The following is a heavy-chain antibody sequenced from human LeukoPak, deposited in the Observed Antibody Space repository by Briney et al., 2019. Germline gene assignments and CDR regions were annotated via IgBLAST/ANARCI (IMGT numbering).Heavy chain of an antibody. CDR3: ARGRYCSADICSGGDAFDI. Sequence: PSETLSLTCTVSGGSINNYYWSWIRQPAGKGLEWIGRIYTRVITNYNPSLKSRVTMSVATSKNQFSLKLSSVTAEDTAVYYCARGRYCSADICSGGDAFDIWGQGTMVSVSS. CDR1: GGSINNYY. J-gene: IGHJ3*02. V-gene: IGHV4-4*07. CDR2: IYTRVIT. D-gene: IGHD2-15*01.